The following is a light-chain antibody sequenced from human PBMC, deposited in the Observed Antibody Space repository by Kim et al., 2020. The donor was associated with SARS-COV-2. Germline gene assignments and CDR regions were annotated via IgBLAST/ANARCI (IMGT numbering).Light chain of an antibody. CDR3: SSYSGPSPYV. J-gene: IGLJ1*01. V-gene: IGLV2-14*03. Sequence: QSALTQPASVSGSPGQSITISCTGTSSDVGDYNYVSWYQQHPGKAPKSIIFDVSNRPSGVSDRFSGSKSGKTASLTISGLQAEDEADYSCSSYSGPSPYVFGTGTKVPVL. CDR2: DVS. CDR1: SSDVGDYNY.